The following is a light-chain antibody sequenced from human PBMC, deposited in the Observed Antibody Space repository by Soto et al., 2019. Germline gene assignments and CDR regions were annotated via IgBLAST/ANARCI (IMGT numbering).Light chain of an antibody. V-gene: IGLV2-23*01. J-gene: IGLJ1*01. CDR3: CSHARGSTYV. CDR2: EAS. CDR1: SSDVGSRNL. Sequence: QPVLTQPASVSGSSGRSITISCTGTSSDVGSRNLVSWYQQYPGKAPKLIIFEASKRPSGVSTRFSGSKSGSTAPLTISGLQAEDEADYYCCSHARGSTYVFGTGPTLTVL.